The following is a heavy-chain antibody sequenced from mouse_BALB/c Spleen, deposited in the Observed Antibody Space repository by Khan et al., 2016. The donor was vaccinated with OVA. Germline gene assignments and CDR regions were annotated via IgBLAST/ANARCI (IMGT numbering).Heavy chain of an antibody. D-gene: IGHD1-2*01. CDR1: GFTFSSYG. J-gene: IGHJ4*01. CDR2: ISSSGTFT. CDR3: ARSMTTAKGDYCAMDY. V-gene: IGHV5-6*01. Sequence: EVELVESGGDLVKPGGSLKLSCAASGFTFSSYGMSWVRQTPDKRLEWVATISSSGTFTYYPDSVTGRFTISRDNAKNALYMQMSRLKSEDTAMYFCARSMTTAKGDYCAMDYWGQGTSVTVSS.